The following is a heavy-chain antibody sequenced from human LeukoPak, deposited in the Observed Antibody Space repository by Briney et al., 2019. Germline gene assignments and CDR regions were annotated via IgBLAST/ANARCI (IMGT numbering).Heavy chain of an antibody. CDR2: IYYSGST. V-gene: IGHV4-59*08. Sequence: PSETLSLTCTVSGGSISSYYWSWIRQPPGKGLEWIGYIYYSGSTNYNPSLKSRVTISVDTSKNQFSLKLSSVTAADTAVYYCARVLSGYYGTYYFDYWGQGTLVTVSS. D-gene: IGHD3-22*01. CDR1: GGSISSYY. J-gene: IGHJ4*02. CDR3: ARVLSGYYGTYYFDY.